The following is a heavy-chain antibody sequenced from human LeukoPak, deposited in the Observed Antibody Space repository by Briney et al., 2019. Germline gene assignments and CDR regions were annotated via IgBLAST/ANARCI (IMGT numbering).Heavy chain of an antibody. V-gene: IGHV4-59*01. CDR2: IYYSGST. CDR1: GGSISSYY. CDR3: ARDGSYCDY. J-gene: IGHJ4*02. D-gene: IGHD1-26*01. Sequence: SETLSLTCTVSGGSISSYYWSWIRQPPGKGMEWIGYIYYSGSTNYNPSLKSRVTISVDTSKNQFSLKLSSVTAEDTAVYYCARDGSYCDYWGQGTLVTVSS.